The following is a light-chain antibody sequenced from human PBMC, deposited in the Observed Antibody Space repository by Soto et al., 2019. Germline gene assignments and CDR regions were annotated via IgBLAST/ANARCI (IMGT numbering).Light chain of an antibody. CDR2: KVS. CDR3: MQGTLGPPT. J-gene: IGKJ3*01. CDR1: QSLVYSDGNTY. V-gene: IGKV2-30*01. Sequence: DVVMTQSPLSLPVTLGQPASISCRSSQSLVYSDGNTYLSWFQQRPGQTPRRLIYKVSKRDSGVPGTLRGSGSGTNFTLKISRVKAEDVGVYYSMQGTLGPPTFGTGTKVDI.